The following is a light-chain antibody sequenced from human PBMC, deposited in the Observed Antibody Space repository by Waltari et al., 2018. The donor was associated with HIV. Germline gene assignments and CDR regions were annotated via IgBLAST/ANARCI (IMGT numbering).Light chain of an antibody. CDR2: SNN. CDR3: AAWDDSLNGVV. V-gene: IGLV1-44*01. CDR1: SSNIGSNT. J-gene: IGLJ2*01. Sequence: QSVLTQPPSASGTPGQRVTISCSGSSSNIGSNTVNWYQQLPGTAPKLLIYSNNRRPSGVPDRFSCSKSGTSASLAISGLQSEDEADYYCAAWDDSLNGVVFGGGTKLTVL.